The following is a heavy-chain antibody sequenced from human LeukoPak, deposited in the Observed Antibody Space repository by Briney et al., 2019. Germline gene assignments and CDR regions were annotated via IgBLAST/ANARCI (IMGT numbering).Heavy chain of an antibody. D-gene: IGHD3-22*01. CDR3: AGEDYFDSSGYASWRFDI. Sequence: NTSETLSLTCTVSGGSISDYYWTWIRQPPGKGLEWIGHIYYSGNTTYNPSLKSRVTISVDTSKNQFSLKLTSVTTADTAVYYCAGEDYFDSSGYASWRFDIWGQGTMVTVSS. V-gene: IGHV4-59*01. CDR1: GGSISDYY. CDR2: IYYSGNT. J-gene: IGHJ3*02.